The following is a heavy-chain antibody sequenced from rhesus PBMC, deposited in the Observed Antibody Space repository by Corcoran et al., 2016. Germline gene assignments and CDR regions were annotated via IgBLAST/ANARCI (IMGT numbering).Heavy chain of an antibody. Sequence: QLQLQESGPGLVKPSETLSLTCAVSGYSISSGYGWSWTRQPPGKGLEWFGYISYSGSTSYYPSLNSRDTISRDTARNQFSLKLSSVTAADTAVYYCARRYGSWGFDYWGQGVLVTVSS. CDR2: ISYSGST. D-gene: IGHD6-25*01. J-gene: IGHJ4*01. V-gene: IGHV4-122*02. CDR1: GYSISSGYG. CDR3: ARRYGSWGFDY.